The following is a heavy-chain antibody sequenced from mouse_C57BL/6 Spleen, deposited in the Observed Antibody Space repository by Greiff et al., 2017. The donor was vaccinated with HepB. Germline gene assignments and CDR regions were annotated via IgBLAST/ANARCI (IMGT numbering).Heavy chain of an antibody. Sequence: VNVVESGAELVKPGASVKLSCKASGYTFTEYTIHWVKQRSGQGLEWIGWFYPGSGSIKYNEKFKDKATLTADKSSSTVYMELSRLTSEDSAVYFCARHGDWCYAMDYWGQGTSVTVSS. CDR3: ARHGDWCYAMDY. J-gene: IGHJ4*01. D-gene: IGHD1-1*02. V-gene: IGHV1-62-2*01. CDR1: GYTFTEYT. CDR2: FYPGSGSI.